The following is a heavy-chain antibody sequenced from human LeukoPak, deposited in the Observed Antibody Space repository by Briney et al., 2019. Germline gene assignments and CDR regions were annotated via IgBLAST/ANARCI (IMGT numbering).Heavy chain of an antibody. CDR3: ARDAGGAWPFDY. D-gene: IGHD4-17*01. Sequence: GGSLRLSCAASGFAFSNTGMTWVRQAPGRGLEWVSTISPTGEGTHYADSVKGRFTISRDNSKNTLSLEMNSLRADDTATYYCARDAGGAWPFDYWGQGKRVIVSS. CDR2: ISPTGEGT. V-gene: IGHV3-23*01. CDR1: GFAFSNTG. J-gene: IGHJ4*02.